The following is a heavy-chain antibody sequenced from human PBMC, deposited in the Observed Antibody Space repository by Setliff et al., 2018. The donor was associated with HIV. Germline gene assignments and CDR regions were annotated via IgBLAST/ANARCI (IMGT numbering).Heavy chain of an antibody. CDR1: GGSLSGFY. Sequence: NPSETLSLTCSVYGGSLSGFYWTFIRQSPGKGLEWIGEVTHSGSTTYDPSLKSRITISVDTSKNQFSLKLTSVTAADMGVYYCARGRKKTVAVSGTRYCDFWGQGTLVTVSS. V-gene: IGHV4-34*01. CDR2: VTHSGST. CDR3: ARGRKKTVAVSGTRYCDF. J-gene: IGHJ4*02. D-gene: IGHD6-19*01.